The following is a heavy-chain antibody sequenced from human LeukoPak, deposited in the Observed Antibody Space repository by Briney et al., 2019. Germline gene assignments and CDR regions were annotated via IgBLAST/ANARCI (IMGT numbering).Heavy chain of an antibody. CDR2: IYYSVNT. CDR3: ARYYDSSGYWSTPHFDY. D-gene: IGHD3-22*01. Sequence: SETLSLTCTVSGGPISSSSYYWGWIRQPPGKGLEWIGSIYYSVNTYYNPSLKSRVTISVDTSKNQFSLKLSSVTAAYTAVYYCARYYDSSGYWSTPHFDYWGQGTLVTVSS. J-gene: IGHJ4*02. V-gene: IGHV4-39*07. CDR1: GGPISSSSYY.